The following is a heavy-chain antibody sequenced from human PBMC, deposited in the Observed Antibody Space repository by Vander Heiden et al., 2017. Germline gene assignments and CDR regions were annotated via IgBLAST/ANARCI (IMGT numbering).Heavy chain of an antibody. J-gene: IGHJ4*02. CDR1: GFTFSSYW. Sequence: EGMRGESGGGVGQSGGSVRLACAASGFTFSSYWMHWVRQAPGKGLVCVSLINSDGSSTKYADSAKGRFTISRDNAKNTVYLQMNSLRVEDTAVYYCARSGHPFRFDYWGQGTLVTVSS. CDR3: ARSGHPFRFDY. CDR2: INSDGSST. D-gene: IGHD3-3*01. V-gene: IGHV3-74*03.